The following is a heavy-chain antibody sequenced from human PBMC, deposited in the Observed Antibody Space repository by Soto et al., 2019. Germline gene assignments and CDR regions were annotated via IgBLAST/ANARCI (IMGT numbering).Heavy chain of an antibody. Sequence: ASVKVSCKASGFSFSDYFMHWVRQAPGQGLEWMGIINPSGDSRNYAQKFQGRVTITRDTSTSTVYMDLSSLRYEDTAVYYCARDKSKNQGTQAASSWFQPWGQGTPVTVSS. CDR1: GFSFSDYF. D-gene: IGHD2-15*01. CDR3: ARDKSKNQGTQAASSWFQP. V-gene: IGHV1-46*01. J-gene: IGHJ5*02. CDR2: INPSGDSR.